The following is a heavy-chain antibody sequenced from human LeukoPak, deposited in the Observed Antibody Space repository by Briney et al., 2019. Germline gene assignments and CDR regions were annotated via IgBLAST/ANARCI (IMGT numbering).Heavy chain of an antibody. Sequence: GASVRVSSMAPGYTFTIYAMNWVRQAPGQGLEWMGWINTNTGNPTYAQGFTGRFVFSLDTSVSTAYLQISSLKAEDTAVYYCARVQLWFTSRFDPCGQGTLVTVSS. J-gene: IGHJ5*02. V-gene: IGHV7-4-1*02. CDR3: ARVQLWFTSRFDP. D-gene: IGHD5-18*01. CDR1: GYTFTIYA. CDR2: INTNTGNP.